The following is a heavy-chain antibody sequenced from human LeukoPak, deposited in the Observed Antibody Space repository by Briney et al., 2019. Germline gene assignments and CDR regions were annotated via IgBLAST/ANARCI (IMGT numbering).Heavy chain of an antibody. Sequence: GGSLRLSCVASGFTFSSYGMDWVRQAPGKGLEWVAFIRFDGSNKHYAGSVKGRFTISRDNSKNTLYLQMNSLRAEDTAVYYCAKSAVIIHPPHYYFDYWGQGTLVTVSS. J-gene: IGHJ4*02. CDR2: IRFDGSNK. CDR1: GFTFSSYG. D-gene: IGHD3-3*01. V-gene: IGHV3-30*02. CDR3: AKSAVIIHPPHYYFDY.